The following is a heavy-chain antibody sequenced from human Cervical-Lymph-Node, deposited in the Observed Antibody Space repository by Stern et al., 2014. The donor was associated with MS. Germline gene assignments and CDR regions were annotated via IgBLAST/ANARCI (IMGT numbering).Heavy chain of an antibody. CDR2: IDHSGST. J-gene: IGHJ4*02. V-gene: IGHV4-4*02. CDR1: GGSINSGNW. D-gene: IGHD2-21*02. Sequence: QLQLQESGPGLVKPSGTLSLTCAVSGGSINSGNWWSWVRQPPGKGLEWIGEIDHSGSTDYSPSLKSRVTISIDKSKTHISLRLTSVTAADTAVYYCARVTLEFDFWGQGTLVTVSS. CDR3: ARVTLEFDF.